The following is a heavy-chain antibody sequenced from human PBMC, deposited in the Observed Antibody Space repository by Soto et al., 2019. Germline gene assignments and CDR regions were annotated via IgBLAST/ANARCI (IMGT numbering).Heavy chain of an antibody. J-gene: IGHJ5*02. Sequence: SETLSLTCNVSNGSLNVYYWSWIRQPPGKELEWIGNIYYRGTTNYNPSLQGRVTMSIDTSKNQFSLMLTSVTAADTAVYYCTRVATAVPSWGRGVLVTVSS. CDR1: NGSLNVYY. D-gene: IGHD5-18*01. V-gene: IGHV4-59*12. CDR2: IYYRGTT. CDR3: TRVATAVPS.